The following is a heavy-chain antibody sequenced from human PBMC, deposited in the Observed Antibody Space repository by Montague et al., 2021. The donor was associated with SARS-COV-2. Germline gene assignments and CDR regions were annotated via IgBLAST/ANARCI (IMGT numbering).Heavy chain of an antibody. Sequence: SETLSLTCTILVSCNCSSYRKCIRLHPSHPLDWYGYICYSRSTNYNPSLNSRVTISVDTSKNQFSLKLRSVTAADTAVYFCARAQTTCFIANCVNYFDYWGQGALVTVS. D-gene: IGHD2-2*01. CDR2: ICYSRST. CDR3: ARAQTTCFIANCVNYFDY. J-gene: IGHJ4*02. V-gene: IGHV4-59*01. CDR1: VSCNCSSY.